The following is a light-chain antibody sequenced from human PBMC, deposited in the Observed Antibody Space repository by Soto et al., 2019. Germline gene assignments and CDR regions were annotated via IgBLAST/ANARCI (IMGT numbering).Light chain of an antibody. CDR3: QQYGSLPIT. J-gene: IGKJ5*01. CDR1: QSVSTY. V-gene: IGKV3-20*01. CDR2: GAS. Sequence: EIVVTQSPATLSVSPGERATLSCMASQSVSTYVAWYQQKPGQAPRLLIYGASSMATGIPDRFSGSGSGTDFTLTISRVAPEDFAVYYCQQYGSLPITFGQGTRLEI.